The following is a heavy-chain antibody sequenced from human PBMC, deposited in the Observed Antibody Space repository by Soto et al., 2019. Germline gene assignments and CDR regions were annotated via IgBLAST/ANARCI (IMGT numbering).Heavy chain of an antibody. J-gene: IGHJ6*02. Sequence: VASVKVSCKASGGTFSSYAISWVRQAPGQGLEWMGGIVPIFGTANYAQKFQGRVTITADESTSTDYMELSSLRSEDTAVYYCARGDGYEVIAAAGTSRYYYGMDVWGQGTTVTVSS. V-gene: IGHV1-69*13. D-gene: IGHD6-13*01. CDR1: GGTFSSYA. CDR3: ARGDGYEVIAAAGTSRYYYGMDV. CDR2: IVPIFGTA.